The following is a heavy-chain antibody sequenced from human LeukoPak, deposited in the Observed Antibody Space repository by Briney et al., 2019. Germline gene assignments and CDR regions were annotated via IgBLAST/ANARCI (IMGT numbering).Heavy chain of an antibody. J-gene: IGHJ3*02. CDR3: ARDPGYKQLAPDAFDI. V-gene: IGHV3-21*01. D-gene: IGHD6-6*01. CDR1: GFTFSSYS. Sequence: GGSLRLSCAASGFTFSSYSMNWVRQAPGKGLEWVSSISSSSSYIYYADSVKGRFTISRDNAKHSLYLQMNSLRAEDTAVYYCARDPGYKQLAPDAFDIWGQGTMVTVSS. CDR2: ISSSSSYI.